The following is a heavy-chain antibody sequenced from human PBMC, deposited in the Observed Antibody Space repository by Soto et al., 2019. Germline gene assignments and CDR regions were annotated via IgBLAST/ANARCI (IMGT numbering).Heavy chain of an antibody. D-gene: IGHD6-6*01. CDR3: ARNESSNIYGMDV. J-gene: IGHJ6*02. CDR2: ISSSSFSI. CDR1: GFTFRSDS. V-gene: IGHV3-21*01. Sequence: PGGSLRLSCAASGFTFRSDSMNWVRQAPGKGLEWVSSISSSSFSINYADSVKGRFSISRDNAQNSLHLQMNNLRAEDTAVYYCARNESSNIYGMDVWGQGTTVTVSS.